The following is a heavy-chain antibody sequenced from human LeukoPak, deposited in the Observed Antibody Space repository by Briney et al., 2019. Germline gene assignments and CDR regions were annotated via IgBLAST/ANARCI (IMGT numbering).Heavy chain of an antibody. V-gene: IGHV4-39*01. CDR2: IYYSGST. CDR3: ASQRTGMERLTYGWFDP. Sequence: SETLSLTCTVSGGSISSSSYYWGWIRQPPGKGLEWIGSIYYSGSTYYNPSLKSRVTISVDTSKNQFSLKLSSVTAADTAVYYCASQRTGMERLTYGWFDPWGQGTLVTVSS. D-gene: IGHD3-3*01. J-gene: IGHJ5*02. CDR1: GGSISSSSYY.